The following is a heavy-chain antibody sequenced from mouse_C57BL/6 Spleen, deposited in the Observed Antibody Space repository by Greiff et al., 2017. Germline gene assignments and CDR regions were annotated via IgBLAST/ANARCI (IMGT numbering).Heavy chain of an antibody. CDR1: GYTFTSYW. J-gene: IGHJ4*01. CDR3: AIVGDY. V-gene: IGHV1-69*01. CDR2: IDPSDSYT. Sequence: QVQLKQPGAELVMPGASVKLFCKASGYTFTSYWMHWVKQRPGQGLEWIGEIDPSDSYTNYNQKFKGKSTLTVDKSSSTAYMQLSSLTSEDSAVYYCAIVGDYWGQGTSVTVSS.